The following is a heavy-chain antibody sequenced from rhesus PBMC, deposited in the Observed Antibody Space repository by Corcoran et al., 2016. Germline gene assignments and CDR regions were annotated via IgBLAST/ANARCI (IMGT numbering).Heavy chain of an antibody. V-gene: IGHV4-65*01. J-gene: IGHJ4*01. CDR2: ISGSSGTT. Sequence: QVKLQESGPGLVKPSETLSLTCAVSDGSISSSNWWSWIRRPPGQVLEWIVYISGSSGTTYYNPYLKSRVTIATGTAKNQVSLKMGAVKAADAAVDYCARGRAAAMGRDYWGQGVLVTVST. CDR1: DGSISSSNW. D-gene: IGHD6-25*01. CDR3: ARGRAAAMGRDY.